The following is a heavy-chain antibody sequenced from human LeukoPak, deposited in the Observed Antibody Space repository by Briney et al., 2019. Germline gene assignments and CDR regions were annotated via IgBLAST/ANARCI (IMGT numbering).Heavy chain of an antibody. V-gene: IGHV4-31*03. J-gene: IGHJ3*02. CDR1: GGSISSGGYY. CDR2: IYYSGST. Sequence: SQTLSLTCTVSGGSISSGGYYWSWIRQHPGKGLEWIGYIYYSGSTYYNPSLKSRVTISVDTSKNQFSLKLSSVTAADTAVYYSARDSGFYSSSWYAFDIWGQGTMVTVSS. CDR3: ARDSGFYSSSWYAFDI. D-gene: IGHD6-13*01.